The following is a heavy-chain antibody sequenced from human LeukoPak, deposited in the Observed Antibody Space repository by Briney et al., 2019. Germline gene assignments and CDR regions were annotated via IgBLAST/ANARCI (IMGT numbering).Heavy chain of an antibody. CDR3: ARDPGQLGAFDI. D-gene: IGHD2-2*01. CDR1: GGSISSISYY. V-gene: IGHV4-39*07. J-gene: IGHJ3*02. Sequence: SETLSLTCTVSGGSISSISYYWGWIRQPPGKGLECIGIIYYSGSTYYNSSLKSRVTISVDTSKNQFSLKLSSVTAADTAVYYCARDPGQLGAFDIWGQGTMVTVSS. CDR2: IYYSGST.